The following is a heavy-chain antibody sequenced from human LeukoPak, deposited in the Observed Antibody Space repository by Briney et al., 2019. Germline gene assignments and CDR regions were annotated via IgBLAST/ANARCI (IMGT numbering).Heavy chain of an antibody. D-gene: IGHD1-26*01. J-gene: IGHJ4*02. CDR2: IYWDDDK. CDR3: AHRPPLGVGATLFDY. V-gene: IGHV2-5*02. Sequence: ESGATLMKPTQTLTLTCTFYGFSRSPSGVGGGWIRQPPGKALEWLALIYWDDDKRYSPSLKSRLTITKDTSKTQVVLTVTNMDPVDTATYYCAHRPPLGVGATLFDYRGQGTLGTVSS. CDR1: GFSRSPSGVG.